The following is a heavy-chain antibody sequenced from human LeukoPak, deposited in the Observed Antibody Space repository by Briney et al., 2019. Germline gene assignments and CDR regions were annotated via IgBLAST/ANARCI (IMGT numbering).Heavy chain of an antibody. CDR1: GLSFSSYD. V-gene: IGHV3-13*05. D-gene: IGHD1-26*01. J-gene: IGHJ3*02. CDR3: ARGSLGAPNAFDI. Sequence: GGSLRLSCAASGLSFSSYDMHWVRQTTGEGLEWVSAIGTAGDPYYAGSVKGRFTISRENAQNSLYLQMNSLRAGDTAVYYCARGSLGAPNAFDIWGQGTMVTVSS. CDR2: IGTAGDP.